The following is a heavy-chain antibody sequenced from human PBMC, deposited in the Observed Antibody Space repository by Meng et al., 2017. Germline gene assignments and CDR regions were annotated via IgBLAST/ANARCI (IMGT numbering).Heavy chain of an antibody. V-gene: IGHV4-61*01. CDR2: IYYSGST. D-gene: IGHD3-10*01. CDR3: ARSMVRGVIIYTRTYYFDY. CDR1: GGSVSSGSYY. J-gene: IGHJ4*02. Sequence: VRLQESGQGLVRPSETLSLTCTVSGGSVSSGSYYWSRIRQPPGKGLEWIGYIYYSGSTNYNPSLKSRVTISVDTSKNQFSLKLSSVTAADTAVYYCARSMVRGVIIYTRTYYFDYWGQGTLVTVSS.